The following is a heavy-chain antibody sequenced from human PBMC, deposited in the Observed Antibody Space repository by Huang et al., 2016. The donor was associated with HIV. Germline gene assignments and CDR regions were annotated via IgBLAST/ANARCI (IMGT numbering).Heavy chain of an antibody. D-gene: IGHD6-13*01. V-gene: IGHV3-23*01. Sequence: EVQLLESGGGLVQHGGSLRLSCAASGFTFSSYAMSWGRKAQGKGVVWVSRMTGRGSSSYYEDSVKGQCTISRDNSKNTLYLQMNSLRAEDTAIYYCAKADSGAATGSLVDYWGQGTLVTVSS. CDR2: MTGRGSSS. CDR3: AKADSGAATGSLVDY. J-gene: IGHJ4*02. CDR1: GFTFSSYA.